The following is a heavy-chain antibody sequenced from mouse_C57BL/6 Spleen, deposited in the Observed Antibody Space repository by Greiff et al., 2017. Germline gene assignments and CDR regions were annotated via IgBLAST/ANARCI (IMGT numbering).Heavy chain of an antibody. CDR1: GYTFTSYW. CDR2: IDPSDSYT. Sequence: QVQLQQPGAELVMPGASVKLSCKASGYTFTSYWMHWVKQRPGQGLEWIGEIDPSDSYTNYNQKFKGKSTLTVDKSSSTAYMQLSSLTSEDSAVYYGARGYYGSREDAMDYWGQGTSVTVSS. V-gene: IGHV1-69*01. J-gene: IGHJ4*01. CDR3: ARGYYGSREDAMDY. D-gene: IGHD1-1*01.